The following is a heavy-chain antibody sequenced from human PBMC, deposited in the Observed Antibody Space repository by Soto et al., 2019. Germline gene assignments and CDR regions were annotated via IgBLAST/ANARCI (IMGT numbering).Heavy chain of an antibody. D-gene: IGHD6-19*01. CDR2: MNPNSGNT. CDR1: GYTFTSYD. V-gene: IGHV1-8*01. CDR3: ARVNSGWYYHYYYYYYMDV. J-gene: IGHJ6*03. Sequence: ASVKVSCKASGYTFTSYDINWVRQATGQGLEWMGWMNPNSGNTGYAQKFQGRVTMTRNTSISTAYMELSSLRSEDTAVYYCARVNSGWYYHYYYYYYMDVWGKGTTVTVSS.